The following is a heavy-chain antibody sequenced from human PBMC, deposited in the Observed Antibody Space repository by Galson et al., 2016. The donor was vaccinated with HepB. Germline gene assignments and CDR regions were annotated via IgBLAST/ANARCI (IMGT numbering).Heavy chain of an antibody. Sequence: SAKVSCKASGFTFRNYNMHWVRQAPGQGLEWMGIINRGGPGTIYAQKFQDRLTMTSDTSTSTVYMELSSPRSEDTALYYCTRDYNWAIDYWCQGTLVTVSS. V-gene: IGHV1-46*03. CDR2: INRGGPGT. J-gene: IGHJ4*02. CDR3: TRDYNWAIDY. CDR1: GFTFRNYN. D-gene: IGHD1-1*01.